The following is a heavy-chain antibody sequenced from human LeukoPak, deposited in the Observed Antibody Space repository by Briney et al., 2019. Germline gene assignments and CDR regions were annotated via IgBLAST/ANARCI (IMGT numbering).Heavy chain of an antibody. J-gene: IGHJ4*02. Sequence: GGSLRLSCAASGFTFDDYTMHWVRQAPGKVLEWVSLISWDGGSTYYADSVKGRFTISRDNSKNTLYLQMNSLRAEDTAVYYCAKDKFDAMWGQGTLVTVSS. CDR1: GFTFDDYT. V-gene: IGHV3-43*01. CDR3: AKDKFDAM. CDR2: ISWDGGST.